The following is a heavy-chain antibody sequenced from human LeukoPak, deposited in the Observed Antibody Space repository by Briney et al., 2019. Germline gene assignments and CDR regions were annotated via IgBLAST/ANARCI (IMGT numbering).Heavy chain of an antibody. CDR3: ARAPYYGSGTPYGMDV. J-gene: IGHJ6*02. D-gene: IGHD3-10*01. Sequence: GGSLRLSCAASGFTFSSYWMHWVRHAPGKGLEWVSGISWNSGSIGYADSVKGRFTISRDNAKNSLYLQMNSLRAEDTAVYYCARAPYYGSGTPYGMDVWGQGTTVTVSS. V-gene: IGHV3-48*04. CDR1: GFTFSSYW. CDR2: ISWNSGSI.